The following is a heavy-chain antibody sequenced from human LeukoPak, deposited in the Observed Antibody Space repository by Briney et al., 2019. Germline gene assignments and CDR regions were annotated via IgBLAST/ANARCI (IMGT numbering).Heavy chain of an antibody. CDR2: INHSGST. D-gene: IGHD2-15*01. CDR1: GGSFSTYY. Sequence: SETLSLTCAVYGGSFSTYYWSWVRQPPGKGLEWIGEINHSGSTKYSPSLKNRVTFSADTAKNQFSLILTSVTAADTAVYYCARDARCSAISCLDQWGQGTLVTVSS. V-gene: IGHV4-34*01. J-gene: IGHJ5*02. CDR3: ARDARCSAISCLDQ.